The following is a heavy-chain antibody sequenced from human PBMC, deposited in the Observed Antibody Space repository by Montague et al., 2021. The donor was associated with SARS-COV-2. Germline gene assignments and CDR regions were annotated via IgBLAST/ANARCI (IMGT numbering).Heavy chain of an antibody. J-gene: IGHJ3*02. D-gene: IGHD3-9*01. V-gene: IGHV4-59*08. CDR1: GGSISSYY. CDR3: ARTYYDILTGYYNRGAFDI. Sequence: SETLSLTCTVSGGSISSYYWSWIRQPPGKGLEWIGYIYYSGSTNYNPSLKSRVTISVDTSKNQFSLKLSSVTAADTAVYYCARTYYDILTGYYNRGAFDIWGQGITVTVSS. CDR2: IYYSGST.